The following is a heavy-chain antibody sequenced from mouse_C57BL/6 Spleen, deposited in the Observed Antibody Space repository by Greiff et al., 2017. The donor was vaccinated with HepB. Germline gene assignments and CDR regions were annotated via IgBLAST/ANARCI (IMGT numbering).Heavy chain of an antibody. J-gene: IGHJ4*01. CDR1: GFNINDYY. Sequence: EVKLIESGAELVRPGASVKLSCKASGFNINDYYMHWVKQRHEQGLEWIGRIDPEDGDTEYAQKFQGKATMTAATSSNTAYLQLSSLTSEDTAVSSCTTRYGNYHATDYWGQGTSVTVSS. D-gene: IGHD1-1*01. CDR2: IDPEDGDT. CDR3: TTRYGNYHATDY. V-gene: IGHV14-1*01.